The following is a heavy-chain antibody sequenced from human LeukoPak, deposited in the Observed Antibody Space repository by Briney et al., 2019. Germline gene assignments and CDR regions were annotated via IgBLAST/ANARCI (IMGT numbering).Heavy chain of an antibody. CDR2: IIPIFGTA. CDR3: ARDHYDFWSGYFDI. V-gene: IGHV1-69*13. Sequence: GASVTVSCKASGGTFSSYAISWVRQAPGQGLEWMGGIIPIFGTANYAQKFQGRVTITADESTSTAYMELSSLRSEDTAVYYCARDHYDFWSGYFDIWGQGTMVTVSS. CDR1: GGTFSSYA. D-gene: IGHD3-3*01. J-gene: IGHJ3*02.